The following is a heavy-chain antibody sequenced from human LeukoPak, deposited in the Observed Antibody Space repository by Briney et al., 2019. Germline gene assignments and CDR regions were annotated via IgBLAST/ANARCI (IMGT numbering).Heavy chain of an antibody. J-gene: IGHJ4*02. CDR2: ISCGGRNK. CDR1: GFTFSSYA. CDR3: ARDGYDLDTPMVSTIFDY. V-gene: IGHV3-30*01. D-gene: IGHD5-18*01. Sequence: PGGSLRLSCAASGFTFSSYAMHWVCQAPGRGLEWVAVISCGGRNKYYADSVKGRFSISRDNSKSTLYLQMNSLRVEDTAVYYCARDGYDLDTPMVSTIFDYWGQGTLVTVSS.